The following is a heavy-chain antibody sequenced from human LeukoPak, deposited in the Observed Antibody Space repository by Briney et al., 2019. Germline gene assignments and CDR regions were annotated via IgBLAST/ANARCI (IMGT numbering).Heavy chain of an antibody. Sequence: GESLKISCKVSGYSFPSYWITWVRQVPGKGLEWMGRIAPSDSYTNYNPSFEGHVTMSVEKSITTVYLQWSGLKASDTAMYYCVRQPPGVYDTTQNWFDPWGQGTLVTVSS. J-gene: IGHJ5*02. CDR1: GYSFPSYW. V-gene: IGHV5-10-1*01. D-gene: IGHD3-22*01. CDR3: VRQPPGVYDTTQNWFDP. CDR2: IAPSDSYT.